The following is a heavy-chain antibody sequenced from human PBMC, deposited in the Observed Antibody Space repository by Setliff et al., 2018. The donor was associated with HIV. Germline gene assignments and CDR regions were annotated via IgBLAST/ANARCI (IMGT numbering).Heavy chain of an antibody. Sequence: GASVKVSCKASGDNFNNVAFNWVRQAPGQRPEWMGWINGGNGNTKYSQQFQGRVTITRDTSATTAYMELSSLRSEDLAVYYCARGVVGARSFGDWGQGTLVTVAS. CDR3: ARGVVGARSFGD. CDR1: GDNFNNVA. V-gene: IGHV1-3*03. J-gene: IGHJ4*02. D-gene: IGHD1-26*01. CDR2: INGGNGNT.